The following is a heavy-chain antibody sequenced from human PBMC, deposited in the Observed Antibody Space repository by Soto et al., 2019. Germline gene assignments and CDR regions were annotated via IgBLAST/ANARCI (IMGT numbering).Heavy chain of an antibody. CDR2: IFSGGST. CDR1: GFTVSSNS. J-gene: IGHJ4*02. CDR3: ARDRYPLDY. V-gene: IGHV3-66*01. D-gene: IGHD1-1*01. Sequence: EVQLVESGGGLVQPGGSLRLSCAASGFTVSSNSMSWVRQAPEKGLEWVSVIFSGGSTYYADSVKGRFTISRDNSKNTLYLQMNSLRAEDTAVYYCARDRYPLDYWGQGTLVTVSS.